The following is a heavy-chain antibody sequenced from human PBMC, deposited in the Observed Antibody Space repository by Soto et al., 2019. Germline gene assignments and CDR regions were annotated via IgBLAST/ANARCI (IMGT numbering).Heavy chain of an antibody. CDR1: GGSISSYY. Sequence: PSETLSLTCTVSGGSISSYYWSWIRQPPGKGLEWIGYIYYSGSTNYNPSLKSRVTISVDTSKNQFSLKLSSVTAADTAVYYCARIRYPYVAFDIWGQGTMVTVSS. J-gene: IGHJ3*02. V-gene: IGHV4-59*08. CDR3: ARIRYPYVAFDI. D-gene: IGHD3-10*02. CDR2: IYYSGST.